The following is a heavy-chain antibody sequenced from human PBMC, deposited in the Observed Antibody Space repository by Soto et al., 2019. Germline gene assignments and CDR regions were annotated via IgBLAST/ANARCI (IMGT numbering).Heavy chain of an antibody. J-gene: IGHJ4*02. CDR3: ARDLPPPDY. CDR1: GYTFSNYG. Sequence: GASVKVSCKASGYTFSNYGITWVRQAPGQGLEWMGWISGYNANTIYAQKFEGRVTMTTDTSTSTAYMELRSLRSDDTAVYYCARDLPPPDYWGQGTLVTVSS. V-gene: IGHV1-18*01. CDR2: ISGYNANT.